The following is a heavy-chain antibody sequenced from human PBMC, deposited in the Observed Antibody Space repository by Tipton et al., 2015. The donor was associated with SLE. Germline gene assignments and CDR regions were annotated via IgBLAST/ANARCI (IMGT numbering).Heavy chain of an antibody. J-gene: IGHJ4*02. CDR2: IYYSGST. V-gene: IGHV4-34*01. D-gene: IGHD4-17*01. Sequence: TLSLTCAVYGGSFSGYYWSWIRQHPGKGLEWIGYIYYSGSTYYNPSLKSRVTISVDTSKNQFSLKLTSVTAADTAVYYCARDGRSGDPRDYWGQGTLVTVSS. CDR3: ARDGRSGDPRDY. CDR1: GGSFSGYY.